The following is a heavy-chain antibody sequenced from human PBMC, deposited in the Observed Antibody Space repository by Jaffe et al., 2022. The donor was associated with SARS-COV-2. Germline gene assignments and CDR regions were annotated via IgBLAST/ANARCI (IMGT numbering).Heavy chain of an antibody. CDR1: GGSISGDY. J-gene: IGHJ4*02. CDR2: IHYSGGT. Sequence: QVQLQESGPRLVKPSETLSLTCAVSGGSISGDYWSWIRQPPGKKLEWIAYIHYSGGTHYNPSLKSRVTISVDTSKNQFSLKLSSVTAADTAIYYCARDQRGSSHFDYWGQGTLVTVSS. D-gene: IGHD2-2*01. V-gene: IGHV4-59*01. CDR3: ARDQRGSSHFDY.